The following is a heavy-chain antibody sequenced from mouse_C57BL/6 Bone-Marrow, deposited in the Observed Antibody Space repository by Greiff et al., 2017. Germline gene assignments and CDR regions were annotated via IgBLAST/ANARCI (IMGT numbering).Heavy chain of an antibody. V-gene: IGHV5-6*02. Sequence: EVMLVESGGDLVKPGGSLKLSCAASGFTFSSYGMSWVRQTPDKRLEWVATISSGGGYTYYPDSVKGRFTISRDNAKNTRYLQMSSLKSEDTAMYYCARHYYGSSPYYFDYWGQGTTLTVSS. CDR1: GFTFSSYG. D-gene: IGHD1-1*01. CDR2: ISSGGGYT. CDR3: ARHYYGSSPYYFDY. J-gene: IGHJ2*01.